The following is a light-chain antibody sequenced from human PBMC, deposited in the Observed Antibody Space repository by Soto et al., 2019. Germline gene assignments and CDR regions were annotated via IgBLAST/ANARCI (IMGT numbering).Light chain of an antibody. J-gene: IGKJ2*01. CDR2: LGS. V-gene: IGKV2-28*01. CDR1: QSLLYSNGYNY. Sequence: DIVMTQSPLSLPVTPGEPASISCRSSQSLLYSNGYNYLDWYLQKPGQSPQLLIYLGSSRASGVPDRFSGSGSDTDFTLKISRVEAEDVGVYYCVQALQTPYTFGQGTKLEIK. CDR3: VQALQTPYT.